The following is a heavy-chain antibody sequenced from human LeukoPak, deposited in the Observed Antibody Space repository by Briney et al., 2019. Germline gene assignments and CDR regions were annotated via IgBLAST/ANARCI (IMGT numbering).Heavy chain of an antibody. CDR3: AKDSSSWYGYFDY. D-gene: IGHD6-13*01. CDR1: GFTFDDYT. CDR2: ISWDGGST. V-gene: IGHV3-43*01. Sequence: GGSLRLSCAASGFTFDDYTMHWVRQAPGKGLEWVSLISWDGGSTYYADSVKGRFTISRDNAKNSLYLQMNSLRAEDTALYYCAKDSSSWYGYFDYWGQGTLVTVSS. J-gene: IGHJ4*02.